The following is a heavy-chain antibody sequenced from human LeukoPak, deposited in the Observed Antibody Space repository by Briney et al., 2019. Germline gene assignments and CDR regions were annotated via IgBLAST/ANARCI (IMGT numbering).Heavy chain of an antibody. CDR1: GGTLSSYA. J-gene: IGHJ5*02. D-gene: IGHD7-27*01. Sequence: SVKVSCKASGGTLSSYAISWVRQAPGQGLEWMGGIIPIFGTANYAQKFQGRVTITADESTSTAYMELSSLRSEDTAVYYCARGGDPGDWFDPWGQGTLVTVSS. CDR2: IIPIFGTA. V-gene: IGHV1-69*13. CDR3: ARGGDPGDWFDP.